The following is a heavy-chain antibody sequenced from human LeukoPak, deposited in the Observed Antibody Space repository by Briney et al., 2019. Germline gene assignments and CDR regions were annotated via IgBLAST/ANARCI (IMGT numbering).Heavy chain of an antibody. J-gene: IGHJ4*02. D-gene: IGHD3-9*01. CDR2: IDWDDDK. CDR3: ARMDPYDILTGYHLNFDY. V-gene: IGHV2-70*04. CDR1: GFSLSTSGMR. Sequence: SGPTLVNPTQTLTLTCTFSGFSLSTSGMRVSWIRQPPGKALEWLARIDWDDDKFYSTSLKTRLTISKDTSKNQVVPAMTNMDPVDTATYYCARMDPYDILTGYHLNFDYWGQGTLVTVSS.